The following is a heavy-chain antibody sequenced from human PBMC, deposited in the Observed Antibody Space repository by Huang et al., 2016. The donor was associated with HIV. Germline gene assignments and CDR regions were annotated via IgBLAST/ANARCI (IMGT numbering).Heavy chain of an antibody. Sequence: QAQLMQSGPEVKKPGASVTVSCKTSGYSFTDYGITWVRQAPGQGPEWVGWIITFKGDTERAQRLQGRVTLTTDTSTSMAYMELRSLRFDDTAVYFCARDPKYHRIGYYRQRRGIDVWGQGTMVSVSS. CDR3: ARDPKYHRIGYYRQRRGIDV. V-gene: IGHV1-18*01. J-gene: IGHJ3*01. CDR1: GYSFTDYG. CDR2: IITFKGDT. D-gene: IGHD3-22*01.